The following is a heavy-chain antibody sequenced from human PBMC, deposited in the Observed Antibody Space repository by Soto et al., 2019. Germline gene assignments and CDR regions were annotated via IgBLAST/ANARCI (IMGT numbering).Heavy chain of an antibody. CDR3: ARDHRDTSGPFGGYFDY. CDR2: IYYSGST. Sequence: QVQLQESGPGLVKPSQTLSLTCTVSGGSISSGGHYWTWIRQHPGKDLEWIGYIYYSGSTYYNPSLKSRVTISVDTSKNQFSLEVNSVTAADTAVYYCARDHRDTSGPFGGYFDYWGQGTLVTVSS. V-gene: IGHV4-31*03. J-gene: IGHJ4*02. CDR1: GGSISSGGHY. D-gene: IGHD3-22*01.